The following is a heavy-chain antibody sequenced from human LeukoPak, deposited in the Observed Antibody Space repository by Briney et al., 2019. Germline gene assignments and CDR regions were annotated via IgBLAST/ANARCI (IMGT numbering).Heavy chain of an antibody. CDR2: IYSGGST. V-gene: IGHV3-NL1*01. CDR1: GFTFSSYG. Sequence: GGSLRLSCAASGFTFSSYGMHWVRQAPGKGLEWVSFIYSGGSTYYADSVKGRFTISRDNSKNTLYLQMNSLRAEDTAVYYCARVLDYYGMDVWGQGTTVTVSS. J-gene: IGHJ6*02. CDR3: ARVLDYYGMDV. D-gene: IGHD2-15*01.